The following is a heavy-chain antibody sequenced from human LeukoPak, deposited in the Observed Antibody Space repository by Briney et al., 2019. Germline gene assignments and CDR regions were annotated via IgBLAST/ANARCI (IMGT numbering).Heavy chain of an antibody. D-gene: IGHD3-22*01. CDR1: GYTFTGYY. J-gene: IGHJ4*02. Sequence: ASVKVSCKASGYTFTGYYMHWLRQAPGQGLEWMGWINPNSGGTNYAQKFQGRVTMTRDTSISTAYMELSRLRSDDTAVYYCARAGYDSSGLSNYFDYWGQGTLVTVSS. V-gene: IGHV1-2*02. CDR2: INPNSGGT. CDR3: ARAGYDSSGLSNYFDY.